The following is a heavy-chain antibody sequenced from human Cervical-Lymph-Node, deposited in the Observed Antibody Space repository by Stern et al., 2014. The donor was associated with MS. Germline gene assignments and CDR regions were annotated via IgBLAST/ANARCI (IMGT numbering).Heavy chain of an antibody. J-gene: IGHJ3*02. CDR1: GGSISSSSSY. V-gene: IGHV4-39*01. CDR3: ARSKTFDI. Sequence: QLQLQESGPGLVKPSETLSLTCTVSGGSISSSSSYWGWIRLPPGKGLDWIGSINYSGSTYYNPSLKSRVTISVDTSKTQFSLKLSSVTASDTAVYYCARSKTFDIWGQGTMVTVSS. CDR2: INYSGST.